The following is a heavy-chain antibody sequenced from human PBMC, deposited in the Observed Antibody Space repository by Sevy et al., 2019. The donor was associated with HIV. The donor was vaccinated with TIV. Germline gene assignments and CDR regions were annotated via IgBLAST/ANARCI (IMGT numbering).Heavy chain of an antibody. V-gene: IGHV4-34*01. J-gene: IGHJ5*02. CDR3: AGRAVVVAATGRNWFDP. D-gene: IGHD2-15*01. CDR1: GGSFSGYY. CDR2: INHSGST. Sequence: SETLSLTCAVYGGSFSGYYWSWIRQPPGKGLDWIGEINHSGSTNYNPSLKSRVTISVDTSKNQFSLKLSSVTTADTAVYYCAGRAVVVAATGRNWFDPWGQGTLVTVSS.